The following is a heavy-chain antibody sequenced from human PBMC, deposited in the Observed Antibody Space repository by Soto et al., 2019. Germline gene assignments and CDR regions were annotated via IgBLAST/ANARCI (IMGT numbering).Heavy chain of an antibody. CDR1: GYTFTSYY. CDR2: INPSGGST. Sequence: GASVKVSCKASGYTFTSYYMHWARQAPGQGLEWMGIINPSGGSTSYAQKFQGRVTMTRDTSTSTVYMELSSLRSEDTAVYYCAREGVATIRSEYFQHWGQGTLVTVSS. D-gene: IGHD5-12*01. J-gene: IGHJ1*01. V-gene: IGHV1-46*01. CDR3: AREGVATIRSEYFQH.